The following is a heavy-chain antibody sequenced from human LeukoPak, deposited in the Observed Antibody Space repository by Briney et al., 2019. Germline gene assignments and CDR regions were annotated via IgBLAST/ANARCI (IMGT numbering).Heavy chain of an antibody. CDR3: VRVHSNWFDP. V-gene: IGHV4-59*11. D-gene: IGHD4-11*01. Sequence: SETLSLTCTVSGVSIKSHYWSWIRQPPEKGLEWIGYIYYSGSTNSNPSLKSRVSMSVDTSKNQFSLKLSSATAADTAVYYCVRVHSNWFDPWGQGTLVTVSS. J-gene: IGHJ5*02. CDR1: GVSIKSHY. CDR2: IYYSGST.